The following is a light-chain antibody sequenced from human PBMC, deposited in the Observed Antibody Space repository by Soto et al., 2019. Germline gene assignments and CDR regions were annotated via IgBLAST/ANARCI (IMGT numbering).Light chain of an antibody. CDR1: QSVSSN. V-gene: IGKV3-15*01. Sequence: EIVMTQSPATLSVSPGARAPLSCRASQSVSSNFAWYQQKPGQAPRLLIYDASTRATGIPARFSGSGSGTEFTLTISSLQSEDFAVYYCQQYKKWPRTFGHGTKVDIK. CDR3: QQYKKWPRT. J-gene: IGKJ1*01. CDR2: DAS.